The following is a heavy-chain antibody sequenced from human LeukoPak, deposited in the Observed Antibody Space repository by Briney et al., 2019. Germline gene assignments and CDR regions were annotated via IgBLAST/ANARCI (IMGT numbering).Heavy chain of an antibody. D-gene: IGHD2-8*01. J-gene: IGHJ4*02. CDR1: GGSISSDTYF. CDR2: ISSTGRT. V-gene: IGHV4-61*02. Sequence: PSETLSLTCTVSGGSISSDTYFWSWIRQPAGKGLEWIGRISSTGRTDYNPSLTSRVTISVDTSKNQFSLKLSSVTAADTAVYYCARWGRGVLMVYANFDYWGQGTLVTVSS. CDR3: ARWGRGVLMVYANFDY.